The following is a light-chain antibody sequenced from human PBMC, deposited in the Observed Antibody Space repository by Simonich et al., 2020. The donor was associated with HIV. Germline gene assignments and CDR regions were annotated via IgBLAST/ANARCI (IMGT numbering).Light chain of an antibody. CDR2: KAS. CDR3: QQYDNLPWT. V-gene: IGKV1-5*03. J-gene: IGKJ1*01. CDR1: QSINSW. Sequence: DIQMTQSPSTLSASVGDRVTINCRASQSINSWLAWYQQKPGKAPKHLIYKASSLESGVPSRFSGNGSGTHFTCTINSLQPEDVATYYCQQYDNLPWTFGQGTKVEIK.